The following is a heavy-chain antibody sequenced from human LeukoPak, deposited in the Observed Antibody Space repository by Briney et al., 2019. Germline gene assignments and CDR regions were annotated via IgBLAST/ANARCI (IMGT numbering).Heavy chain of an antibody. V-gene: IGHV1-8*01. J-gene: IGHJ4*02. CDR2: MNPNSGNT. D-gene: IGHD6-6*01. Sequence: GASVKVSCKASGYTFTSYDINWVRQATGQGLEWMGWMNPNSGNTGYAQKFQGRVTMTRNTSISTAYMVLSSLRSEDTAVYYCARGRSSSAPDDDYWGQGTLVTVSS. CDR3: ARGRSSSAPDDDY. CDR1: GYTFTSYD.